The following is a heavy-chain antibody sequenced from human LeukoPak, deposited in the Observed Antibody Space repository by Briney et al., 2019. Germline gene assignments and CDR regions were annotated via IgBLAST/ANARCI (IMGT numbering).Heavy chain of an antibody. Sequence: PSETLSLTCTVSSGSVSNSHYYWAWVRQPPGKGLEWLGSIFYSGNTHYNPSLKSPVTISIDTSKNQFSLKVSSVTAADTAVYYCARVKVVPAAIYYYYYMDVWGKGTTVTVSS. CDR2: IFYSGNT. CDR3: ARVKVVPAAIYYYYYMDV. D-gene: IGHD2-2*01. J-gene: IGHJ6*03. CDR1: SGSVSNSHYY. V-gene: IGHV4-39*07.